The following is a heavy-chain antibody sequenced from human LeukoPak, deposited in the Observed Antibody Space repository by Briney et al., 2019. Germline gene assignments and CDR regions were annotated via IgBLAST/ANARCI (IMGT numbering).Heavy chain of an antibody. D-gene: IGHD2-15*01. Sequence: GGSLRLSCAASGFTFSSYWMQWVHQAPGERLVWVSGIKTDGITTSYAASVKGRFTISRDNAKNTLYLQMNSLRVEDTAVYYCARDGGGYFDYWGQGTLVTVSS. CDR3: ARDGGGYFDY. CDR1: GFTFSSYW. CDR2: IKTDGITT. V-gene: IGHV3-74*01. J-gene: IGHJ4*02.